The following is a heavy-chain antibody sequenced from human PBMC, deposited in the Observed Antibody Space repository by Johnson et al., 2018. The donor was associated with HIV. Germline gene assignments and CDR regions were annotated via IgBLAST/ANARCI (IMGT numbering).Heavy chain of an antibody. CDR1: GFTFSNAW. J-gene: IGHJ3*02. CDR3: TTLYAFDI. CDR2: IKSKNDGGTT. V-gene: IGHV3-15*01. Sequence: VQLVESGGGLVKPGGSLRLSCAASGFTFSNAWMSWVRQAPGKGLEWVGRIKSKNDGGTTDYAAPVKGRFTISRDDSKNTLYLQMNSLKTEDTAVYYCTTLYAFDILGQVTMVTVSS.